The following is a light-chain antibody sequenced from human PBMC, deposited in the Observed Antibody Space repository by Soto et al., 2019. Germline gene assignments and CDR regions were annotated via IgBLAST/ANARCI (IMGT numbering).Light chain of an antibody. CDR2: DAS. J-gene: IGKJ1*01. CDR1: QRVSRN. Sequence: EIVMTPSPATLSVSPGERAKLSFISSQRVSRNLAWYQQKPGQAPRLLIYDASTRATGIPDRFSGSGSETEFTLTIRSLQSEDYAIYYCQQYNNWPPWKCGQGTKGDIK. CDR3: QQYNNWPPWK. V-gene: IGKV3-15*01.